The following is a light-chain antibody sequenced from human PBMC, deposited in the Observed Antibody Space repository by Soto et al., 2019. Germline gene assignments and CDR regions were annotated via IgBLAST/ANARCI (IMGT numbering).Light chain of an antibody. J-gene: IGKJ5*01. CDR1: QSISFY. Sequence: EIVLTQSPATLSLSPGERDTLSCRASQSISFYLTWYQHKPGQAPRLLIYDASNRATGIPARFSGSGYGTDFTLTISSLEPEDCAVYYCQQRSNWPTFGQGTRLEIK. CDR3: QQRSNWPT. CDR2: DAS. V-gene: IGKV3-11*01.